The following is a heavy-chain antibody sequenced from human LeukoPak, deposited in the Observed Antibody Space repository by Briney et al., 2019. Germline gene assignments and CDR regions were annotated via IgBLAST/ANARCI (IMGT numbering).Heavy chain of an antibody. V-gene: IGHV4-59*01. Sequence: PSETLSLTCTVSGGSISNYYWSWIRQSPGKGLEWIGYIFYIGRTNYNPSLKSRVTISVDTSRNQFSLNLTSVTAADTAVYYCARGGSGWYLVTGFDPWGQGTLVTVSS. CDR3: ARGGSGWYLVTGFDP. CDR1: GGSISNYY. J-gene: IGHJ5*02. CDR2: IFYIGRT. D-gene: IGHD6-19*01.